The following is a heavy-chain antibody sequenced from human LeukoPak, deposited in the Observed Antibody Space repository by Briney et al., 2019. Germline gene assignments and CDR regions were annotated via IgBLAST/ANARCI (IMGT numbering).Heavy chain of an antibody. CDR1: GVSISGYY. V-gene: IGHV4-59*12. Sequence: PSETLSLTCTVSGVSISGYYWSWIRQSPGKGLEWIAHIYDSVTTNYNPSLKSRVTISEDTSKNQFSLKLFSVTAADTAVYYCARGRDDYNFAYWGQGTLVTVSS. CDR3: ARGRDDYNFAY. CDR2: IYDSVTT. J-gene: IGHJ4*02. D-gene: IGHD5-24*01.